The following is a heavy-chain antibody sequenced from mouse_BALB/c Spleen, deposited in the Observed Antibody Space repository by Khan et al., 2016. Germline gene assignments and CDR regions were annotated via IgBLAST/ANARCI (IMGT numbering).Heavy chain of an antibody. D-gene: IGHD6-1*01. J-gene: IGHJ4*01. CDR1: GFTFSNFG. CDR2: ISSDSGTI. Sequence: EVELVESGGGLVQPGGSRKLSCAASGFTFSNFGMHWVRQAPEKGLEWVAYISSDSGTIYYADTVKGRFTISRDKPKNTLFLQMTSLRSEDTAMYDCAPSGYHYPMDYWGHGTSVTVSS. CDR3: APSGYHYPMDY. V-gene: IGHV5-17*02.